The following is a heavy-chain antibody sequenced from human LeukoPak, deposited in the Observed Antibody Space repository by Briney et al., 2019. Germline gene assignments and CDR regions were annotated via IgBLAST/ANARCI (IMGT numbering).Heavy chain of an antibody. CDR2: IYSGGST. CDR1: GFTDSSNY. D-gene: IGHD3-9*01. J-gene: IGHJ4*02. V-gene: IGHV3-66*01. CDR3: ARDPMYYDILTGYYVDY. Sequence: GGSLRLSCAASGFTDSSNYMSWVRQAPGKGLEWVSVIYSGGSTYYADSVKGRFTISRDNSKNTLYLQMNSLRAEDTAVYYCARDPMYYDILTGYYVDYWGQGTLVTVSS.